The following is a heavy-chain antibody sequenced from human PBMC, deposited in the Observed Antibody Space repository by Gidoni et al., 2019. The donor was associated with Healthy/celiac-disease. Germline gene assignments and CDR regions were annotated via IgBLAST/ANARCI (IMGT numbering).Heavy chain of an antibody. CDR1: GFTFSRYA. J-gene: IGHJ6*02. V-gene: IGHV3-30-3*01. CDR2: ISYDGSNK. Sequence: QVQLVESGGGVVQPGRSLRLSCAASGFTFSRYALHWVRQAPGTGLEWVAVISYDGSNKYYADSVKGRFTISRDNSKNTLYLQMNSVRAEYTAVYYCARDARGGTTPYCMDVWGQGTTVTVSS. D-gene: IGHD1-7*01. CDR3: ARDARGGTTPYCMDV.